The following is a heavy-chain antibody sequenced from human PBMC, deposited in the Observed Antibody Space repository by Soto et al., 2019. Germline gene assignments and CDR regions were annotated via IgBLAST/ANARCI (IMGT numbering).Heavy chain of an antibody. D-gene: IGHD1-1*01. CDR2: ICAHNGNT. V-gene: IGHV1-18*01. J-gene: IGHJ4*02. CDR3: ARGRYGDY. CDR1: GYAFTTYG. Sequence: QVHLVQSGAEVKKPGASVKVSCQASGYAFTTYGITWVRQAPGQGLEWMGWICAHNGNTNYAQKLQGRVTVTRDTSTSTAYMELRSLRSDDTAVYYCARGRYGDYWGQGALVTVSS.